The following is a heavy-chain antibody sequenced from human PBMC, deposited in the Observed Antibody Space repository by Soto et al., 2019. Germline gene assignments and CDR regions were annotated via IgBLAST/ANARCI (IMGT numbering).Heavy chain of an antibody. J-gene: IGHJ6*02. V-gene: IGHV3-30*18. CDR2: ISYDGSNK. CDR1: GFTFSSYG. Sequence: ALRLSCAASGFTFSSYGMHWVRQAPGKGLEWVAVISYDGSNKYYADSVKGRFTISRDNSKNTLYLQMNSLRAEDTAVYYCAKTLGYCSSTSCYIELGARYYYYGMDVWGQGTTVTVSS. D-gene: IGHD2-2*02. CDR3: AKTLGYCSSTSCYIELGARYYYYGMDV.